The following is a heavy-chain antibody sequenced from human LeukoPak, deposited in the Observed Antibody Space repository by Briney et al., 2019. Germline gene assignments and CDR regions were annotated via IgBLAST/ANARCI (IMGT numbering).Heavy chain of an antibody. V-gene: IGHV3-49*03. CDR1: GFTLGDYA. D-gene: IGHD3-3*01. CDR3: TRDNSIFGFDY. Sequence: QPGGPLRLSCTASGFTLGDYAMSWFRPAPGKGLVWVGLIRSKAYGATTESDASVKGRFTIPRDDSISIAYLQMTSLKAEDTAVYYCTRDNSIFGFDYWGQGTLVTVSS. J-gene: IGHJ4*02. CDR2: IRSKAYGATT.